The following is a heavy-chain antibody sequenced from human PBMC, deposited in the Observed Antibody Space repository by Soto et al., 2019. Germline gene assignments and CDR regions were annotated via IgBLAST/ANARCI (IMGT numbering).Heavy chain of an antibody. CDR3: AKDRRKVVVDDPVDY. J-gene: IGHJ4*02. D-gene: IGHD2-15*01. Sequence: GGSLRLSCAASGFTFSSYGMHWVRQAPGKGLEWVAVISYDGSNKYYADSVKGRFTISRDNSKNTLYLQMNSLRAEDTAVYYCAKDRRKVVVDDPVDYWGKGTLFTVSS. CDR2: ISYDGSNK. V-gene: IGHV3-30*18. CDR1: GFTFSSYG.